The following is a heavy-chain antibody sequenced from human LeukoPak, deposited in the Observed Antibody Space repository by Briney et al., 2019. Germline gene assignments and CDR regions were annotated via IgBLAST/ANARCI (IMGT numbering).Heavy chain of an antibody. V-gene: IGHV4-34*01. CDR1: GGSFSGYY. CDR3: ARGRAGDYVWGSYRSYFDY. J-gene: IGHJ4*02. D-gene: IGHD3-16*02. Sequence: SETLSLTCAVYGGSFSGYYWSWIRHPPGKGLEWIVEINHSGSTNYNPSLKRRVTISVDTSKNKFSMKLSSVTAADTAVYYCARGRAGDYVWGSYRSYFDYWGKGTLVTVSS. CDR2: INHSGST.